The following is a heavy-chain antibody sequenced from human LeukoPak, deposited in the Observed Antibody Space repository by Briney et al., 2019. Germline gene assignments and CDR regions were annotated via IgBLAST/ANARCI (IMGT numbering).Heavy chain of an antibody. D-gene: IGHD3-9*01. CDR3: AKTMILTGLYYYYYMDV. CDR1: GYTFTSYG. Sequence: ASVKVSCKASGYTFTSYGISWVRRAPGQGLEWMGWISAYNGNTNYAQKLQGRVTMTTDTSTSTAYMELRSLRSDDTAVYYCAKTMILTGLYYYYYMDVWGKGTTVTVSS. J-gene: IGHJ6*03. CDR2: ISAYNGNT. V-gene: IGHV1-18*01.